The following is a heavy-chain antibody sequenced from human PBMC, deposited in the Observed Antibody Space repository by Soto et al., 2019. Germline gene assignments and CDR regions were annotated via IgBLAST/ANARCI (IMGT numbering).Heavy chain of an antibody. D-gene: IGHD6-19*01. CDR3: AIGEMSSGWSRHFDL. Sequence: QVQLVQSGAEVKKPGASVKVSCKASGYTFTSYGISWVRQAPGQGLEWMGWISAYNGNTNYAQKLQGRVTMTTDTSTSTAYRVLSSLRSDDTAVYYCAIGEMSSGWSRHFDLWGRGTLVTVSS. CDR1: GYTFTSYG. J-gene: IGHJ2*01. V-gene: IGHV1-18*04. CDR2: ISAYNGNT.